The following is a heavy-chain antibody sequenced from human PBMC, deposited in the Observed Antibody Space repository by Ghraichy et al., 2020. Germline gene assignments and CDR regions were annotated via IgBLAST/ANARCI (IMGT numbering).Heavy chain of an antibody. CDR1: GGSFSGYY. V-gene: IGHV4-34*01. Sequence: SETLSLTCAVYGGSFSGYYWSWIRQPPGKGLEWIGEINHSGSTNYNPSLKSRVTISVDTSKNQFSLKLSSVTAADTAVYYCARTGWVDTAMVTDYWGQGTLVTVSS. CDR2: INHSGST. J-gene: IGHJ4*02. D-gene: IGHD5-18*01. CDR3: ARTGWVDTAMVTDY.